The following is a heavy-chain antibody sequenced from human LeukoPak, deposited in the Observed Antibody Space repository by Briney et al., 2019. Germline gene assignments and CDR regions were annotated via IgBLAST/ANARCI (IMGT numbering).Heavy chain of an antibody. V-gene: IGHV4-34*01. D-gene: IGHD3-10*01. J-gene: IGHJ5*02. CDR3: ARRGSTYYYGSGSSNWFDP. Sequence: NPSETLSLTCAVYGGSFSGYYWSWIRQPPGKGLEWIGEINHSGSTNYNPSLKSRVTISVDTSKNQFSLKLSSVTAADTAVYYCARRGSTYYYGSGSSNWFDPWGQGTLVTVSS. CDR2: INHSGST. CDR1: GGSFSGYY.